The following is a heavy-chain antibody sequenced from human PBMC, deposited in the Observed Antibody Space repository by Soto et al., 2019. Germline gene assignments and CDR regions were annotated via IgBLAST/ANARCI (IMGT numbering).Heavy chain of an antibody. Sequence: QVQLQESGPGLVKPSETLSLTCTVSGGSISSYYWSWIRQPPGKGLEWIGYIYYSGSTNYNPSLNNRVTISVDPSKNQVSLKLSSVTAADTAVYYCARGGGYYDSSGYYYGYFDYWGQGTLVTVSS. CDR1: GGSISSYY. V-gene: IGHV4-59*01. J-gene: IGHJ4*02. CDR2: IYYSGST. CDR3: ARGGGYYDSSGYYYGYFDY. D-gene: IGHD3-22*01.